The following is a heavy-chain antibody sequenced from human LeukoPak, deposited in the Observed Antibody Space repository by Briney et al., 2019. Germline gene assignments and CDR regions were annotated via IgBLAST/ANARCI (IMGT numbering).Heavy chain of an antibody. Sequence: GGSLRLSCAASGFSSSSYWMNWVRQAPGKGLEWVANIKQDGSEKYYVDSVKGRFTISRDNAKNSLYLQMNSLRAEDTAVYYCASGGYSFFYWGQGTLVTVPS. J-gene: IGHJ4*01. CDR1: GFSSSSYW. V-gene: IGHV3-7*03. D-gene: IGHD5-18*01. CDR3: ASGGYSFFY. CDR2: IKQDGSEK.